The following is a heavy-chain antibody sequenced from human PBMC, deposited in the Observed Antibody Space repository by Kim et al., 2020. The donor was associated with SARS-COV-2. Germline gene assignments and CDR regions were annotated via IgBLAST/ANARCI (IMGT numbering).Heavy chain of an antibody. CDR2: MNPNSGNT. CDR3: ARDLLLVATIPVYYYGMDV. D-gene: IGHD5-12*01. V-gene: IGHV1-8*01. J-gene: IGHJ6*02. Sequence: ASVKVSCKASGYTFTSYDINWVRQATGQGLEWMGWMNPNSGNTGYAQKFQGRVTMTRNTSISTAYMELSSLRSEDTAVYYCARDLLLVATIPVYYYGMDVWGQGTTVTVSS. CDR1: GYTFTSYD.